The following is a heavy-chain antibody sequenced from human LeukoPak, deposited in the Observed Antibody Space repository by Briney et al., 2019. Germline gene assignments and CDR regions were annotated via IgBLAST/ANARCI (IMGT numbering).Heavy chain of an antibody. J-gene: IGHJ4*02. CDR3: ARDKLWFGELLDRCDY. CDR2: IIPIFGTA. V-gene: IGHV1-69*13. Sequence: SVKVSCKASGGTFSSYAISWVRQAPGQGLEWMGGIIPIFGTANYAQKFQGRVTITADESTSTAYMELSSLRSEDTAVYYCARDKLWFGELLDRCDYWGQGTLVTVSS. CDR1: GGTFSSYA. D-gene: IGHD3-10*01.